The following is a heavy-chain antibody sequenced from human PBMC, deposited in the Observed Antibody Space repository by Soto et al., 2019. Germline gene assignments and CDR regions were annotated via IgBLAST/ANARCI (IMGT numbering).Heavy chain of an antibody. V-gene: IGHV4-59*08. CDR1: GGSISSYY. CDR2: IYYSGST. CDR3: ARHASEYNWTAAFVAHPGWFDP. D-gene: IGHD1-20*01. J-gene: IGHJ5*02. Sequence: QVQLQESGPGLVKPSETLSLTCTVSGGSISSYYWSWIRQPPGKGLEWIGYIYYSGSTNYNPSLKSRVTISVDTSKNQFSLKLSSVTAADTAVYYCARHASEYNWTAAFVAHPGWFDPWGQGTLVTVSS.